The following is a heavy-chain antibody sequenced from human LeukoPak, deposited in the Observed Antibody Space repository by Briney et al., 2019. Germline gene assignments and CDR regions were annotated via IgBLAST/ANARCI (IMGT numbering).Heavy chain of an antibody. CDR3: ARGSSSWYHPFDY. J-gene: IGHJ4*02. Sequence: ASVKVSCKASGYTFTGYYMHWVRQAPGQGLEWMGWISAYNGNTNYAQKLQGRVTMTTDTSTSTAYMELRSLRSDDTAVYYCARGSSSWYHPFDYWGQGTLVTVSS. CDR2: ISAYNGNT. D-gene: IGHD6-13*01. CDR1: GYTFTGYY. V-gene: IGHV1-18*04.